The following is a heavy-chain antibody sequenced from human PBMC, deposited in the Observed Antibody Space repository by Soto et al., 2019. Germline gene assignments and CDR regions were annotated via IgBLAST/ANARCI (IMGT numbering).Heavy chain of an antibody. D-gene: IGHD2-2*01. V-gene: IGHV3-23*01. Sequence: LSLSCAASGFTFSSYAMRWVRQAPGQGLEWVSLISGSGGTTYYADSVKGRFTVSRDNSKNTLYLQVSSLRAEDTAVYYCAKDRTSRSTCYDFVADDWAQGTLVTVSS. CDR2: ISGSGGTT. J-gene: IGHJ1*01. CDR1: GFTFSSYA. CDR3: AKDRTSRSTCYDFVADD.